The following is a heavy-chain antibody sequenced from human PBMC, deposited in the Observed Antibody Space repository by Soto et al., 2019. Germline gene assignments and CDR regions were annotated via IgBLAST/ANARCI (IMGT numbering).Heavy chain of an antibody. Sequence: SETLSLTCAVYGGSFSGYYWSWIRQPPGKGLEWIGEINHSGSTNYNPSLKSRVTISVDTSKNQFSLKLSSVTAADTAVYYCARGRYSYGLSYYYYGMDVWGQGTTVTV. CDR2: INHSGST. V-gene: IGHV4-34*01. D-gene: IGHD5-18*01. J-gene: IGHJ6*02. CDR3: ARGRYSYGLSYYYYGMDV. CDR1: GGSFSGYY.